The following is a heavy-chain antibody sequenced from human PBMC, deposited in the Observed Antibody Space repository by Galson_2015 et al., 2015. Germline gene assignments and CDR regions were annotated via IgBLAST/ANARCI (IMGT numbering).Heavy chain of an antibody. CDR2: IWHDGSNK. CDR3: AREIPEQPYYYYYGMDV. V-gene: IGHV3-33*01. Sequence: SLRLSCAASGFTFSSYGMHWVRQAPGKGLEWVAVIWHDGSNKYYADSVKGRFTISRDNSKNTLYLQMNSLRAEDTAVYYCAREIPEQPYYYYYGMDVWGQGTTVTVSS. J-gene: IGHJ6*02. D-gene: IGHD6-13*01. CDR1: GFTFSSYG.